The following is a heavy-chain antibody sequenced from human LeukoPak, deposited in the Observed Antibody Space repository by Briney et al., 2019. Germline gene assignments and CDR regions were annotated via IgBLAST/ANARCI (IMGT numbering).Heavy chain of an antibody. Sequence: PGGSLRLSCAASGFTFSSYSMNWVRQAPGKGLEWVSSISSSSSYIYYADSVKGRFTISRGNAKNSLYLQMNSLRAEDTAVYYCARSCGGDCYPDYWGQGTLVTVSS. D-gene: IGHD2-21*02. J-gene: IGHJ4*02. CDR3: ARSCGGDCYPDY. CDR2: ISSSSSYI. CDR1: GFTFSSYS. V-gene: IGHV3-21*01.